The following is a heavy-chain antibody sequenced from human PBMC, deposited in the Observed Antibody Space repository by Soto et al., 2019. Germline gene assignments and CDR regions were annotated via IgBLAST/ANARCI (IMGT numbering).Heavy chain of an antibody. D-gene: IGHD3-22*01. CDR2: INAVIDNT. CDR3: ARAAYYYESSGYYPGDY. V-gene: IGHV1-69*08. J-gene: IGHJ4*02. CDR1: GGTFNNYI. Sequence: ASVKVSCKASGGTFNNYIFSLVRQAPGQGLEWMGWINAVIDNTNYPQRLQGRVTITADTSTSTVYMEVSSLRSEDTAVYYCARAAYYYESSGYYPGDYWGQGTLVTVSS.